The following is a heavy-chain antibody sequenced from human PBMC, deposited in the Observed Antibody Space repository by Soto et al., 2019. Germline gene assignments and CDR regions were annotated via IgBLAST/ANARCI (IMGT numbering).Heavy chain of an antibody. Sequence: GASVKVSCKASGYTFTSYDINWVRQATGQGLEWMGWMNPNSGNTGYAQKFQGRVTMTRNTSISTAYMELSSLRSEDAAVYYCARVVSVAAHYYYYGMDVWGQGTTVTVS. V-gene: IGHV1-8*01. CDR1: GYTFTSYD. CDR2: MNPNSGNT. D-gene: IGHD2-15*01. CDR3: ARVVSVAAHYYYYGMDV. J-gene: IGHJ6*02.